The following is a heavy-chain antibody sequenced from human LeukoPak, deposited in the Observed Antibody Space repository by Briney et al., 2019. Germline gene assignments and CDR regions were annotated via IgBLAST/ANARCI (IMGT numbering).Heavy chain of an antibody. CDR2: INANSGTT. Sequence: GGSLRLSCAASGFAINVYAMSWLRQPPGKGLEWVSTINANSGTTSYAASVRGRFSISRDNSKSTLYLQLSTLRADDTATYYCAKPISGGLAVTADWFHPWGQGTLVVVSS. V-gene: IGHV3-23*01. CDR1: GFAINVYA. J-gene: IGHJ5*01. D-gene: IGHD6-19*01. CDR3: AKPISGGLAVTADWFHP.